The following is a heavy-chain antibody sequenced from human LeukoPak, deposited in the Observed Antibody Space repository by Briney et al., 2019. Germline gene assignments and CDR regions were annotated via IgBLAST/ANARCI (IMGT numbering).Heavy chain of an antibody. Sequence: PSETLSLTCAVYGGSFSGYYWSWIRQPPGKGLEWIGEINHSGSTNYNPSLKSRVTISVDTSKNQFSLKLSSVTAADTAVYYCASYSGSYFGFSYYFDYWGQGTLVTVSS. CDR3: ASYSGSYFGFSYYFDY. CDR1: GGSFSGYY. D-gene: IGHD1-26*01. CDR2: INHSGST. V-gene: IGHV4-34*01. J-gene: IGHJ4*02.